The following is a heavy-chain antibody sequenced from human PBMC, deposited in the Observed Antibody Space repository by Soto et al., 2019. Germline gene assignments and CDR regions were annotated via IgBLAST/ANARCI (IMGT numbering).Heavy chain of an antibody. J-gene: IGHJ4*02. Sequence: PSETLSLTCAVYGGSFSGYYWSWIRQPPGKGLEWIGEINHSGSTNYNPSLKSRVTISVDTSKNQFSLKLSSVTAADTAVYYCGRTRDGQRFDYWGQGSLVTVSS. CDR2: INHSGST. V-gene: IGHV4-34*01. D-gene: IGHD1-1*01. CDR3: GRTRDGQRFDY. CDR1: GGSFSGYY.